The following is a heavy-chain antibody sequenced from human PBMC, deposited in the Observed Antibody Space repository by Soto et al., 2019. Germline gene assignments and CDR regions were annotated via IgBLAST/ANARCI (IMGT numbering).Heavy chain of an antibody. Sequence: QITLKESGPTLVKPTQTLTLTCTVSGFSLSTTGVGVGWIRQAPGKALDYLAIIFWDDDKYDGPPLKSRNTSTKDTSENQEVLTLTDVAPGDTGTEYCAYRRLQGATYFDLLGRGTLVTVSS. CDR3: AYRRLQGATYFDL. D-gene: IGHD3-16*01. V-gene: IGHV2-5*05. CDR1: GFSLSTTGVG. J-gene: IGHJ2*01. CDR2: IFWDDDK.